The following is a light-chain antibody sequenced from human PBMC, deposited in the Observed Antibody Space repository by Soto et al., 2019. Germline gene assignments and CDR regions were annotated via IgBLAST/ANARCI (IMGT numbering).Light chain of an antibody. V-gene: IGLV2-11*01. Sequence: QSVLTQPRSVSGSPGQSGTISCTGTSSDVGGYNYVSWYRQHPGKAPKLMIYDVSKRPSGVPDRFSGSKSGNTASLTISGLQAEDEADYYCCSYAGSYTWVFGGGTKLTVL. J-gene: IGLJ3*02. CDR3: CSYAGSYTWV. CDR1: SSDVGGYNY. CDR2: DVS.